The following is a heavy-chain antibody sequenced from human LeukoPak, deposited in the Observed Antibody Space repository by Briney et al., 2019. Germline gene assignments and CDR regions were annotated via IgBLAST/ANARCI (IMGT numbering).Heavy chain of an antibody. CDR3: AREGGYSSSLAFFDY. CDR2: IKQDGSEK. D-gene: IGHD6-13*01. Sequence: PGGSLRLSCAASGFTFSDYYMSWVRQAPGKGLEWVANIKQDGSEKYYVDSVKGRFTISRDNAKNSLYLQMNSLRAEDTAVYYCAREGGYSSSLAFFDYWGQGTLVTVSS. V-gene: IGHV3-7*01. CDR1: GFTFSDYY. J-gene: IGHJ4*02.